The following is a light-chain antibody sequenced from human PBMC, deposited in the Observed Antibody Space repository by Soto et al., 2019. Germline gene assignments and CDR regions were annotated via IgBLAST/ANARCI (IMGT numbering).Light chain of an antibody. CDR2: DAS. CDR1: QDVANY. CDR3: QQSSSSPIT. V-gene: IGKV1-33*01. J-gene: IGKJ5*01. Sequence: IPLTQSPSSLSASVGDRVTITCQATQDVANYLNWYQQKPGKAPKLLIFDASNLENGVPSRFSGSGSRTDFTLTISRLQPEDFATYYCQQSSSSPITFGQGTRLEIK.